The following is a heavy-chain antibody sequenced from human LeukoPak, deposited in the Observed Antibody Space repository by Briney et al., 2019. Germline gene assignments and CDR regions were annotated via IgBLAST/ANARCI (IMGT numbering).Heavy chain of an antibody. CDR1: GGPFSGYY. V-gene: IGHV4-34*01. D-gene: IGHD1-26*01. J-gene: IGHJ4*02. Sequence: SETLSLTCAVYGGPFSGYYWSWIRQPPGKGLEWIGEINHSGSTNYTPSHKTRVTISLETSKNQFSLKLSSVTAADTAVYYCARATVGATDYWGQGTLVTVSS. CDR3: ARATVGATDY. CDR2: INHSGST.